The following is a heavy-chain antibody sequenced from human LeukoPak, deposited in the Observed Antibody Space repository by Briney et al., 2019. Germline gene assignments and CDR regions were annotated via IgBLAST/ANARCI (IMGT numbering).Heavy chain of an antibody. V-gene: IGHV3-30*04. CDR2: ISYDGSNK. CDR1: GFTFSSYA. CDR3: AREIVDTHSSGYSGFDY. Sequence: PGGSLRLSCAASGFTFSSYAMHWVRQAPGKGLEWVAVISYDGSNKYYADSVKGRFTISRDNSKNTLYLQMNSLRAEDTAVYYCAREIVDTHSSGYSGFDYWGQGTLVTVSS. D-gene: IGHD3-22*01. J-gene: IGHJ4*02.